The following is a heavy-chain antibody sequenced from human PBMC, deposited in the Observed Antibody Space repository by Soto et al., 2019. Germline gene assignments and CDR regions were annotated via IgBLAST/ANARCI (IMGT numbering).Heavy chain of an antibody. Sequence: PSETLSLTCTVSGDSISSGGYYWSWIRQHPGKGLEWIGYIYYTGSPYYNPSLKSRVFISVDTSKNQFSLKLTSVSAADTAVYYCARAGGYFGCNFDYWGRGXLVTVYS. CDR2: IYYTGSP. CDR3: ARAGGYFGCNFDY. CDR1: GDSISSGGYY. J-gene: IGHJ4*02. D-gene: IGHD6-25*01. V-gene: IGHV4-31*03.